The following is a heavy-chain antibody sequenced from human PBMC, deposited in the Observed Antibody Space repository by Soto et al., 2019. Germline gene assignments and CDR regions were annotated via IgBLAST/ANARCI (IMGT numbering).Heavy chain of an antibody. CDR2: IIPIFGTA. V-gene: IGHV1-69*13. J-gene: IGHJ4*02. Sequence: ASVKVSCKASGGTFSSYAISWVRQAPGQGLEWMGGIIPIFGTANYAQKFQGRVTITADESTSTAYMELSSLRSEDTAVYYCARVGVGCSGGSCNDYWGQGTLVTVSS. CDR1: GGTFSSYA. D-gene: IGHD2-15*01. CDR3: ARVGVGCSGGSCNDY.